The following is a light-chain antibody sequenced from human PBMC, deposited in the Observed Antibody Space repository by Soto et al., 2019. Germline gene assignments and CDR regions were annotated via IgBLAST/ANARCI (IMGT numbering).Light chain of an antibody. V-gene: IGKV1-39*01. CDR2: ASS. CDR3: PQGHSAPYT. Sequence: DIQMTQSPSSLSASVGDSATISCRASRNIRNYLNGYQQQPGKDPELLIYASSTLYGEGPSRFTGSGSGTDFTRTVSGVQPEDCATYFCPQGHSAPYTYGQGT. J-gene: IGKJ2*01. CDR1: RNIRNY.